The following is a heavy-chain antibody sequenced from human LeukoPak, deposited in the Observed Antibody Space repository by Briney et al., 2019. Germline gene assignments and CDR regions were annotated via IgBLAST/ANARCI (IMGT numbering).Heavy chain of an antibody. J-gene: IGHJ4*02. CDR2: IYWDDDK. CDR3: AHRRPLAARTGFDY. Sequence: SGPTLVNPTQTLTLTCTFSGFSPSTSGVGVGWIRQPPGKALEWLALIYWDDDKRYSPSLKSRLTITKDTSKNQVVLTMTNMDPVDTATYYCAHRRPLAARTGFDYWGQGTLVTVSS. CDR1: GFSPSTSGVG. D-gene: IGHD6-6*01. V-gene: IGHV2-5*02.